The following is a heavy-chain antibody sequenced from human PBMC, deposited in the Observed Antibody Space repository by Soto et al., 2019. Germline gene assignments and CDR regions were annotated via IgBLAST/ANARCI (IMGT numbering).Heavy chain of an antibody. CDR3: ARGEFWSGSGYYYMDV. Sequence: QVQLVQSGAEVKKPGASVKVSCKASGYTFTGYYMHWVRQAPGQGLEWMGWINPNSGGTNYAQKFQGWVTMTRDTSISTAYMELSRLRSDDTAVYYCARGEFWSGSGYYYMDVWGKGTTVTVSS. CDR1: GYTFTGYY. V-gene: IGHV1-2*04. D-gene: IGHD3-3*01. CDR2: INPNSGGT. J-gene: IGHJ6*03.